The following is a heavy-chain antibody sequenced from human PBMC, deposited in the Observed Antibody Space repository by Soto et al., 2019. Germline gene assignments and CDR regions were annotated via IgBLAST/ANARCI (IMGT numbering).Heavy chain of an antibody. Sequence: GGSLRLSCAASGFTFSSYGMHWVRQAPGKGLEWVAVIWYDGSNRYYADSVKGRFTISRDNSKNTLYLQMNSLRAEDTAMYYCARGIRYSSGYQPDVDYWGQGTLVTDSS. CDR1: GFTFSSYG. CDR2: IWYDGSNR. D-gene: IGHD3-22*01. CDR3: ARGIRYSSGYQPDVDY. J-gene: IGHJ4*02. V-gene: IGHV3-33*01.